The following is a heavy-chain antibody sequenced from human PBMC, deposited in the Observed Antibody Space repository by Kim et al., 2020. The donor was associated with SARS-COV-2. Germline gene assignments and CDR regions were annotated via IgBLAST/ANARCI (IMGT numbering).Heavy chain of an antibody. CDR3: AKASLVVVPPAAKNWFDP. V-gene: IGHV3-30*18. CDR2: SSYDGSNK. J-gene: IGHJ5*02. Sequence: GGSLRLSCVASGLTLSRYGMHWVRQAPGKGLEWVAVSSYDGSNKYYAESGKGRFTISRDNSKNTLYLQMNSLRAEDTAVYYCAKASLVVVPPAAKNWFDPWGQGTLVTVSS. CDR1: GLTLSRYG. D-gene: IGHD2-2*01.